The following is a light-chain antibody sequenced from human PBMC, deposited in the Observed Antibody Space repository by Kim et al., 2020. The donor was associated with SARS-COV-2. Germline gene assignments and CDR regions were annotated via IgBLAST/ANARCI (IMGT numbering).Light chain of an antibody. CDR1: QSISNS. CDR2: FAS. CDR3: QQNYSPPIT. J-gene: IGKJ5*01. V-gene: IGKV1-39*01. Sequence: ASIGDRVTITCRASQSISNSLNWYQQKPGKAPELLIYFASNVESGVPSRFSGSGSGTDFTLTISSLQPEDFATYFCQQNYSPPITFGQGTRLEIK.